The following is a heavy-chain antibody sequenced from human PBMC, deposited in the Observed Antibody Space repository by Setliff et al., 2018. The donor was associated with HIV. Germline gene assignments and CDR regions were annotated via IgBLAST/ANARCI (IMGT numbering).Heavy chain of an antibody. CDR1: GYTFTSYA. V-gene: IGHV7-4-1*02. CDR3: ARDQPYCSSTSCLNWFDP. D-gene: IGHD2-2*01. J-gene: IGHJ5*02. Sequence: ASVKVSCKASGYTFTSYAMNWVRQAPGQGLEWMGWINTNTGNPTYAQGFTGRFVFSLDTSVSTAYLQNSSLKAEDTAVYYCARDQPYCSSTSCLNWFDPWGQGTLVTSPQ. CDR2: INTNTGNP.